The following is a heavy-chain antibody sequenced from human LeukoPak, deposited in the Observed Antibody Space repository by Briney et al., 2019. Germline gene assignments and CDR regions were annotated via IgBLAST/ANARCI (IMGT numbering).Heavy chain of an antibody. J-gene: IGHJ4*02. V-gene: IGHV4-4*07. CDR1: GGSISSYY. Sequence: SETLSLTCTVSGGSISSYYWTWIRQPAGKGLEWLGRITVSGSTTYNPSLKSRVLMSVDTSKNQLSLKLSSVTAADTAIYFCASSRNYYLRSDFWGQGMLVTVSA. CDR2: ITVSGST. CDR3: ASSRNYYLRSDF. D-gene: IGHD2/OR15-2a*01.